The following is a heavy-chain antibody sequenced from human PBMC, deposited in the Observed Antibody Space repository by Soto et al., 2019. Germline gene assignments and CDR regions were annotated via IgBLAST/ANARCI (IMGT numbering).Heavy chain of an antibody. CDR2: LSSDGSTK. Sequence: GGSLRLSCAASGFTFSSYGMHWVRQAPGKGLEWVALLSSDGSTKYYADSVKGRFTVSRDNSKNTLYLQMNSLRGEDTAVYYCAQDLHRTFSGKPAAPTYFDYWAQGTLVTVSS. D-gene: IGHD2-2*01. J-gene: IGHJ4*02. CDR3: AQDLHRTFSGKPAAPTYFDY. CDR1: GFTFSSYG. V-gene: IGHV3-30*18.